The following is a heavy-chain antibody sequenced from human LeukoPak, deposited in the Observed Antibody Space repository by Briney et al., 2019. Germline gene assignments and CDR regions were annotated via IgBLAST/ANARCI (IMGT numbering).Heavy chain of an antibody. CDR1: GYSISSGYY. V-gene: IGHV4-38-2*02. Sequence: SETLSLTCAVSGYSISSGYYWGWIRQPPGKGLEWIGTIYHSGSIYYNPSLKSRVTISLDTSKNQFSLKLRSVTAADTAIYYCARDRPLLSGWSWFDAWGEGTLVTVSS. D-gene: IGHD6-19*01. CDR2: IYHSGSI. J-gene: IGHJ5*02. CDR3: ARDRPLLSGWSWFDA.